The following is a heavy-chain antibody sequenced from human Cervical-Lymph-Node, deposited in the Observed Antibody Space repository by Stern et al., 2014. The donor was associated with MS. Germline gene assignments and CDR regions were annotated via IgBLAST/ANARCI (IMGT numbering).Heavy chain of an antibody. Sequence: VQLVESGGGVVQPGRSLRLSCAASGFTFSSYGMHWVRPAPGKGLEWVAVISYDGSNKNYADSVKGRFTISRGNSKHTLYLQMNSLRAEDTAVYYCAKSSSPSHYYYYGMDVWGQGTTVTVSS. CDR1: GFTFSSYG. V-gene: IGHV3-30*18. CDR3: AKSSSPSHYYYYGMDV. J-gene: IGHJ6*02. D-gene: IGHD6-6*01. CDR2: ISYDGSNK.